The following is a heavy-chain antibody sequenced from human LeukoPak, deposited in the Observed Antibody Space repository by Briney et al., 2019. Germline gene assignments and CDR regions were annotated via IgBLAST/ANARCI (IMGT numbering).Heavy chain of an antibody. CDR3: AKFSSGFTEFDY. J-gene: IGHJ4*02. Sequence: PGGSLILSCAAPGFTFSSYAMSWVRQAPGKGLEWVSAISGSGGSTYYADSVKGRFTISRDNSKNTLYLQMNSLRAEDTAVYYCAKFSSGFTEFDYWGQGTLVIVSA. V-gene: IGHV3-23*01. CDR1: GFTFSSYA. D-gene: IGHD3-10*01. CDR2: ISGSGGST.